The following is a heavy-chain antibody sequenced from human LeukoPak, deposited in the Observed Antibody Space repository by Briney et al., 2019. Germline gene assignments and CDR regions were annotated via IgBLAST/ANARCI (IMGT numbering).Heavy chain of an antibody. D-gene: IGHD6-13*01. J-gene: IGHJ4*02. V-gene: IGHV3-53*01. CDR2: IYSGDGT. CDR3: ARVSRVAYSSSWYLDY. CDR1: GFTVSSNY. Sequence: PGGSLRLSCAASGFTVSSNYMSWVRQAPGKGLEWVSVIYSGDGTYYADSVKGRFTISRDDAKNSLYLQMNSLRADDTAMYYCARVSRVAYSSSWYLDYWGQGTLVTVSS.